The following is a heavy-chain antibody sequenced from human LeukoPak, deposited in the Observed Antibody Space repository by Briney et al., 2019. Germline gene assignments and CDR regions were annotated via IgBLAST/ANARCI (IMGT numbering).Heavy chain of an antibody. J-gene: IGHJ4*02. Sequence: GASVKVSCKASGYTFTDYYLHWLRQAPGQGLEWMGIINPSGGSTSYAQKFQGRVTMTRDMSTSTVYMELSSLRSEDTAVYYCARTMTTVTDFDYWGQGTLVTVSS. V-gene: IGHV1-46*01. D-gene: IGHD4-11*01. CDR1: GYTFTDYY. CDR2: INPSGGST. CDR3: ARTMTTVTDFDY.